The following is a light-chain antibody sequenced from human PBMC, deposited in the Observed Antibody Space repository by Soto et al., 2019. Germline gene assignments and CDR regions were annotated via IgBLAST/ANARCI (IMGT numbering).Light chain of an antibody. V-gene: IGKV1-39*01. CDR3: QQSYSTPRIT. J-gene: IGKJ5*01. Sequence: DIQMTQSPSSLSASVGDRVTITCRANQSISDYLNWYQQKPGKAPKFLIYASSSLQSGVPSRFSGRGSGTDFTLTISSLQPEDFATYYCQQSYSTPRITFGQGTRREIK. CDR1: QSISDY. CDR2: ASS.